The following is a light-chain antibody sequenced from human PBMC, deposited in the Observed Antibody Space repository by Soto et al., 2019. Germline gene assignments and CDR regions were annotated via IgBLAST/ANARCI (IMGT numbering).Light chain of an antibody. J-gene: IGKJ5*01. Sequence: EIVLTQSPATLSLSPGERATLSGRASKSVSGYLAWYQQKPGQAPRLLIYDASNRATGIPARFSGSGSGTDFTLTISSLEPEDFAVYYCQQRSNWPPSTFGQGTRLEIK. CDR2: DAS. V-gene: IGKV3-11*01. CDR1: KSVSGY. CDR3: QQRSNWPPST.